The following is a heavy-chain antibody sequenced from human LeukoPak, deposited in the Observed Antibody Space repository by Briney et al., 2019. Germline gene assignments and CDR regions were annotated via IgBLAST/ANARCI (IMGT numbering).Heavy chain of an antibody. V-gene: IGHV5-51*01. D-gene: IGHD3-22*01. J-gene: IGHJ4*02. CDR1: GYSFTNYW. CDR2: TYPGGSDT. CDR3: ARPDSSGYY. Sequence: GESLKISCKASGYSFTNYWIGWVRQMPGKGLEWMGITYPGGSDTRYSPSFQGQVTISADKSISTAYLQWSSLKASGTAMYYCARPDSSGYYWGQGTLVTVSS.